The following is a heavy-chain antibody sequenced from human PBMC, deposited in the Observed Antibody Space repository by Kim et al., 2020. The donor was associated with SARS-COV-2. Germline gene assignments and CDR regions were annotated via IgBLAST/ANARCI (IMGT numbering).Heavy chain of an antibody. Sequence: KGRFTISRDNSKNTLYLQMNSLRAEDTAVYYCAKDFVQDSSSWYNNFDYWGQGTLVTVSS. V-gene: IGHV3-23*01. J-gene: IGHJ4*02. D-gene: IGHD6-13*01. CDR3: AKDFVQDSSSWYNNFDY.